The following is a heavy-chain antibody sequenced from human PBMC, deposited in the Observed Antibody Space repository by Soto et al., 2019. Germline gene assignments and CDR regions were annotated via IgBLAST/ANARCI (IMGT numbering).Heavy chain of an antibody. J-gene: IGHJ4*02. Sequence: ASVKVSCKASGYTFTGYYMHWVRQAPGQGLEWMGWINPNSGGTNYAQKFQGRVTMTRDTSISTAYMELSRLRSDDTAVYYCARTITIFGVVTYYFDYWGQGTLVTVSS. V-gene: IGHV1-2*02. CDR1: GYTFTGYY. CDR2: INPNSGGT. D-gene: IGHD3-3*01. CDR3: ARTITIFGVVTYYFDY.